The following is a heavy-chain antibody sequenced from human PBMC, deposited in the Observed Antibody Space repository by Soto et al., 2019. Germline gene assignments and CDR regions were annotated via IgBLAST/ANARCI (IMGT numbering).Heavy chain of an antibody. CDR1: GYSFTTYG. J-gene: IGHJ4*02. V-gene: IGHV1-18*01. CDR3: ARDISTSWFDY. CDR2: ISSYNGNT. D-gene: IGHD2-2*01. Sequence: QVHLVQSGAEVKKPGASVKVSCKASGYSFTTYGISWVRQAPGQGLEWMGWISSYNGNTMYPQKLQGRVTMTTDTATSTAYMELRSLRSDDTAVYYCARDISTSWFDYWGQGTLVTVSS.